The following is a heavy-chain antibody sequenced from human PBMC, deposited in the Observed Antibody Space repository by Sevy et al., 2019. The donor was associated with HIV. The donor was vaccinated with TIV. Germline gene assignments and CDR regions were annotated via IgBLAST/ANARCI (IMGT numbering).Heavy chain of an antibody. CDR2: ISQTYDGSKK. CDR1: GFTFGSYV. Sequence: GGSLRLSCAASGFTFGSYVLHWVRQAPGKGLEWVALISQTYDGSKKYYADSVKGRFIISRDNSKNTLYVQIDSLKLEDTAVYYCGRDNGGYFLFDHWGQGTLVTVSS. CDR3: GRDNGGYFLFDH. J-gene: IGHJ4*02. D-gene: IGHD2-8*01. V-gene: IGHV3-30-3*01.